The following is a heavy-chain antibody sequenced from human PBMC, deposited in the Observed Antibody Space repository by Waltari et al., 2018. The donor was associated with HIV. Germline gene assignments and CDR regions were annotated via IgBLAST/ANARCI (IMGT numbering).Heavy chain of an antibody. J-gene: IGHJ4*02. D-gene: IGHD3-10*01. CDR1: GFTFRSFW. V-gene: IGHV3-74*01. CDR3: VRGSSSWIGVDH. CDR2: IKTAGIGT. Sequence: EVQLVESGGGLVQPGGSLRLSCVASGFTFRSFWMHWVRRGPGEGLVWVSSIKTAGIGTDYAGSVKGRFTSSRDNAKNTLYLQMNTLRADDMAVYYCVRGSSSWIGVDHWGQGTLVTVSS.